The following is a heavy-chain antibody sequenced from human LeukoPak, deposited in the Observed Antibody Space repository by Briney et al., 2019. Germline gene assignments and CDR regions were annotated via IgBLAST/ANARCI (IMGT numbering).Heavy chain of an antibody. Sequence: SETLSLTCTVSGGSISSASYYWSWIRQPAGKGLEWIGRIYASGSTNYNPSLKSRVTISVDTSRNQFSLRLNSVTAADTAVYYCARGGIPDYWGQGILVTVSS. J-gene: IGHJ4*02. CDR1: GGSISSASYY. CDR3: ARGGIPDY. D-gene: IGHD2-21*01. CDR2: IYASGST. V-gene: IGHV4-61*02.